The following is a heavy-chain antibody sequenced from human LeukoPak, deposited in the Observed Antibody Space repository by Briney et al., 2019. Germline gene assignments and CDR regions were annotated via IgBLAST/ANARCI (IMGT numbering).Heavy chain of an antibody. D-gene: IGHD1-26*01. CDR3: ARISGSYLHFDY. J-gene: IGHJ4*02. Sequence: GGSLRLSCAASGFTVSNNYMTWVRQAPGKGLEWVSVMYTGGSTYYADSVKGRFTISRDNSKNTLYLQMNSLRAEDTAVYYCARISGSYLHFDYWGQGTLVTVSS. V-gene: IGHV3-53*01. CDR2: MYTGGST. CDR1: GFTVSNNY.